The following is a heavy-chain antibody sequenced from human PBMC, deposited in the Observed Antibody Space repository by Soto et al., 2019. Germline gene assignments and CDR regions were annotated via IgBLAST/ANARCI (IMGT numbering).Heavy chain of an antibody. D-gene: IGHD4-4*01. CDR2: VYKNGNT. Sequence: SETLSLTRTVSGGSISDGPYSWSWIRQTPGKGLEWIGYVYKNGNTYFNPSLQSRVTMSVDTSKNQFSLKLGSVTAADTAVYYCAREEQYGTYGLDIWGQGATVTVSS. CDR1: GGSISDGPYS. J-gene: IGHJ6*02. CDR3: AREEQYGTYGLDI. V-gene: IGHV4-30-2*01.